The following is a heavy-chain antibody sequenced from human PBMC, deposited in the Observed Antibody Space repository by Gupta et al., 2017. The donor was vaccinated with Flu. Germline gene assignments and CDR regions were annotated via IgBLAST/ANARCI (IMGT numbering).Heavy chain of an antibody. CDR2: INPSGGST. V-gene: IGHV1-46*01. Sequence: QVQLVQSGAEVKKPGASVKVSCKASGYTFTSYYMHWVRQAPGQGLEWMGIINPSGGSTSYAQKFQGRVTMTRDTSTSTVYMELSSLRSEDTAVYYCARVRTIEYSSSSGAFDIWGQGTMVTVSS. CDR1: GYTFTSYY. D-gene: IGHD6-6*01. J-gene: IGHJ3*02. CDR3: ARVRTIEYSSSSGAFDI.